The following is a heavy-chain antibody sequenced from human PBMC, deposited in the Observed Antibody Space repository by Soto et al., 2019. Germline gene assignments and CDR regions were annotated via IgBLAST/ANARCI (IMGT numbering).Heavy chain of an antibody. CDR1: VYTLTELS. J-gene: IGHJ4*02. CDR2: FDPEDGET. V-gene: IGHV1-24*01. D-gene: IGHD4-17*01. Sequence: ASVKVSCKVSVYTLTELSIHCVRQAPGKGLEWMGGFDPEDGETIYAQKFQGRVTMTRDTSTSTVYMELSSLRSEDTAVYYCARNLHYGGKSEQGYWGQGTLVTVSS. CDR3: ARNLHYGGKSEQGY.